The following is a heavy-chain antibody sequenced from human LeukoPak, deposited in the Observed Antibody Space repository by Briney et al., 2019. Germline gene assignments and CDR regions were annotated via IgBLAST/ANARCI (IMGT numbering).Heavy chain of an antibody. V-gene: IGHV3-9*01. CDR2: INWNSGSI. J-gene: IGHJ4*02. CDR3: AKDASLARGALEGDYFDY. Sequence: PGGSLRLSCAASGFTFDDYALHWVRQAPGKGLEWVSGINWNSGSIVYADSVKGRFTISRDNAKNSLYLQMNSLRAEDTALYYCAKDASLARGALEGDYFDYWGQGTLVTVSA. CDR1: GFTFDDYA. D-gene: IGHD3-10*01.